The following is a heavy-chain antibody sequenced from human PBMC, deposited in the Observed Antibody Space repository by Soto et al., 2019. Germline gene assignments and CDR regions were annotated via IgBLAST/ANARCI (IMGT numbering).Heavy chain of an antibody. V-gene: IGHV4-38-2*01. CDR1: GYSISSGYY. CDR2: IYHSGST. J-gene: IGHJ4*02. CDR3: AKNLPRTGRFDY. Sequence: SETLSLTCAVSGYSISSGYYWGWIRQPPGKGLEWIGSIYHSGSTYYNPSLKNRVTISVDRSKNQFSLQMTSVTAADTAVYYCAKNLPRTGRFDYWGQGTLVTVSS.